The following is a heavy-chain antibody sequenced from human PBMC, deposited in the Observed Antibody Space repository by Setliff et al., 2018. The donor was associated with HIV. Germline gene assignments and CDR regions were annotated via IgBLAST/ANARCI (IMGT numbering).Heavy chain of an antibody. J-gene: IGHJ4*02. CDR2: IWYDGSEG. CDR3: ARAYNVYDYRFDSSGYDY. CDR1: GFTFSTFG. Sequence: PGGSLRLSCAASGFTFSTFGMHWVRQAPGKGLEWVAIIWYDGSEGYYVDSVKGRFIASTDNAKNSLFLEMNSLKAEDTAVYYCARAYNVYDYRFDSSGYDYWGQGTLVTVSS. D-gene: IGHD3-22*01. V-gene: IGHV3-33*03.